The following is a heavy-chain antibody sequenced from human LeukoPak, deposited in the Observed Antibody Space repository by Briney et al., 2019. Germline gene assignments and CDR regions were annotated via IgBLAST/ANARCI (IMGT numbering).Heavy chain of an antibody. V-gene: IGHV1-69*13. CDR1: GGTFSSYA. CDR2: IIPIFGTA. CDR3: ASYSSGWYLLDY. D-gene: IGHD6-19*01. Sequence: ASVKVSCKASGGTFSSYAISWVRQAPGQGLEWMGGIIPIFGTANYAQKFQGRVTITADESTSTAYMELSSLRSEDTAVYYCASYSSGWYLLDYWGQGTLVTVSS. J-gene: IGHJ4*02.